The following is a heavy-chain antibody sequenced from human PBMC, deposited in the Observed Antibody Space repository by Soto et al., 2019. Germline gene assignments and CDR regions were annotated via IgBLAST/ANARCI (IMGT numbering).Heavy chain of an antibody. V-gene: IGHV3-30*18. D-gene: IGHD2-2*02. CDR1: GFTFSSYG. CDR3: AKVTGYCDSTSCYRGGYYYYGMDV. CDR2: IAFDGSNK. J-gene: IGHJ6*02. Sequence: GGSLRLSCAASGFTFSSYGMHWVRQAPGKGLEGGAVIAFDGSNKYYADAVKGRFTISRDNSKNTLYLQMNSLRAEDTAVYYCAKVTGYCDSTSCYRGGYYYYGMDVWGQGTTVTVSS.